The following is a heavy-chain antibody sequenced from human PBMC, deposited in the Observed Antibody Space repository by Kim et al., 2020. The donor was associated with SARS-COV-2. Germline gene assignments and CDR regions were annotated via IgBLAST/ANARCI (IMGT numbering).Heavy chain of an antibody. CDR2: ISYDGSNK. Sequence: GGSLRLSCAASGFTFSSYGMHWVRQAPGKGLEWVAVISYDGSNKYYAYSVKDRFTISRDNSKNTLYLQLNSLRAEDTAVYYCATDRLDYRGQGTLATVSS. CDR3: ATDRLDY. V-gene: IGHV3-30*03. CDR1: GFTFSSYG. D-gene: IGHD4-17*01. J-gene: IGHJ4*02.